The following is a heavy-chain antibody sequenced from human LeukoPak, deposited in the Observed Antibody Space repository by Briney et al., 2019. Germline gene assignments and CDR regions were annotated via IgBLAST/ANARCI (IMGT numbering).Heavy chain of an antibody. D-gene: IGHD1-26*01. CDR3: AREKSQTYSGSFGY. CDR1: GFTFIYAW. Sequence: PGGSLRLSCAASGFTFIYAWMSWVRQAPGKGLEWLSYISTSGSTKHYADSVKGRFTISRDNAKNSLYLQMNSLRGEDTAVYYCAREKSQTYSGSFGYWGQGTLVTVSS. CDR2: ISTSGSTK. V-gene: IGHV3-11*04. J-gene: IGHJ4*02.